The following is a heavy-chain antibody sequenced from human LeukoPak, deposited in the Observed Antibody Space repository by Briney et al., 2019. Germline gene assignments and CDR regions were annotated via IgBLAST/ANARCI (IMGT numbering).Heavy chain of an antibody. V-gene: IGHV3-30*18. Sequence: PGRSLRLSCAASGFTFSSYGMHWVRQAPGKGLEWVAVISYDGSNKYYADSVKGRFTISRDNSKNTLYLQMNSLRAEDTAVYYCAKDAADIVVVPSTYYYYGMDVWGQGTTVTVSS. J-gene: IGHJ6*02. CDR3: AKDAADIVVVPSTYYYYGMDV. CDR1: GFTFSSYG. D-gene: IGHD2-2*01. CDR2: ISYDGSNK.